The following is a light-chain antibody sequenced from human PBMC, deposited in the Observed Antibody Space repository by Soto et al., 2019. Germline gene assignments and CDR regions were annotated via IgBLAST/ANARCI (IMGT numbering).Light chain of an antibody. Sequence: QSALTQPASVSGSPGQSITISCTGTSSDVGGYNYVSWYQQHPCKAPKLMIYEVSNRPSGVSNRFSGSKSGNTASLTISGLQAEDEADYYCSSYTSSSTIFGTGTKVTVL. CDR1: SSDVGGYNY. CDR2: EVS. V-gene: IGLV2-14*01. CDR3: SSYTSSSTI. J-gene: IGLJ1*01.